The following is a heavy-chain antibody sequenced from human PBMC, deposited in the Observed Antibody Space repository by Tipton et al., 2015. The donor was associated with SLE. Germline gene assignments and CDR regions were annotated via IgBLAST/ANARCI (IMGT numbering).Heavy chain of an antibody. CDR1: GGSVSSSSSYY. J-gene: IGHJ6*02. CDR2: IYYSGNT. CDR3: AGQPAANYYYYYGMDV. V-gene: IGHV4-39*01. D-gene: IGHD2-2*01. Sequence: TLSLTCTVSGGSVSSSSSYYWGWIRHPPGKGLEWIGSIYYSGNTYYNPSLKGRVTISLDTSKNQFSLKLSSVTAADTAVYYCAGQPAANYYYYYGMDVWGQGTTVTVSS.